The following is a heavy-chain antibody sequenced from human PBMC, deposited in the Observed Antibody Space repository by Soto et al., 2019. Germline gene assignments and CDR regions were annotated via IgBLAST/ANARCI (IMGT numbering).Heavy chain of an antibody. CDR1: GFTFSSYG. V-gene: IGHV3-30*03. CDR2: ISTDGSDK. CDR3: VSRVPHGTYGAPYFQH. J-gene: IGHJ1*01. Sequence: GGSLRLSCAASGFTFSSYGMHWVRQAPGKGLEWVAVISTDGSDKYYADSVKGRFTLSRDNSENTLYLQMNSLRVEDTAVYYCVSRVPHGTYGAPYFQHWGQGTLVTVSS. D-gene: IGHD1-26*01.